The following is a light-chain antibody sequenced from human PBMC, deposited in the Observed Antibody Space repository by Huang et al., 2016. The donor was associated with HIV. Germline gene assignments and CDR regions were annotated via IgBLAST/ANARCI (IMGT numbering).Light chain of an antibody. CDR3: QESHSAPMYT. Sequence: DIQLTQSPSSLSASVGDRVTITCRASQIISSYLNWYQQKPGKAPKLLIYAASGLQSGVPSRFSCSGSGTDFTLTISSLQPEDFATYYCQESHSAPMYTFGQGTKLEIK. J-gene: IGKJ2*01. CDR1: QIISSY. CDR2: AAS. V-gene: IGKV1-39*01.